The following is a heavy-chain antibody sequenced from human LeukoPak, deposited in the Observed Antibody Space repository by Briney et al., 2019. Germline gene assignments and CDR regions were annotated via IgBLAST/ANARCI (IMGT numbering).Heavy chain of an antibody. V-gene: IGHV4-59*01. D-gene: IGHD3-16*01. CDR1: GGSISSYY. J-gene: IGHJ5*02. Sequence: SETLSLTCTVSGGSISSYYWSWIRQPPGKGLEWIGYIYYSGSTNYNPSLKSRVTISVDTSKNQFSLKLSPVTAADTAVYYCARVNDYVWGGNWFDPWGQGTLVTVSS. CDR2: IYYSGST. CDR3: ARVNDYVWGGNWFDP.